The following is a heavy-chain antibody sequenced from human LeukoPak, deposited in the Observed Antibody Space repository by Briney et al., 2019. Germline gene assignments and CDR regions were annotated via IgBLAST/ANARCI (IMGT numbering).Heavy chain of an antibody. CDR2: LIPIFGTS. CDR1: GGTFSSYA. J-gene: IGHJ6*02. Sequence: SVKVSCKASGGTFSSYAISWVRQAPGQGLEWMGGLIPIFGTSNYAQKFQGRVTITADESTSTAYMELSSLRSEDTAVYYCARGSREGFLEWSPAPYYYYGMDVWGQGTTVTVSS. V-gene: IGHV1-69*13. CDR3: ARGSREGFLEWSPAPYYYYGMDV. D-gene: IGHD3-3*01.